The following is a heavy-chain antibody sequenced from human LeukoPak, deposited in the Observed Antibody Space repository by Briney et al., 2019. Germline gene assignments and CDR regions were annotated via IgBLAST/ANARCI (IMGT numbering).Heavy chain of an antibody. Sequence: SETLSLTCAVYGGSLSGYYWSWIRQSPGKGLEWIGQIDYSGNTNYNPSLKSRVSISLHTSTNQISLKLSSVTAADTAVYYCARLGITIFGVAQNWFDPWGQGTLVTVSS. V-gene: IGHV4-34*01. D-gene: IGHD3-3*01. CDR2: IDYSGNT. CDR3: ARLGITIFGVAQNWFDP. CDR1: GGSLSGYY. J-gene: IGHJ5*02.